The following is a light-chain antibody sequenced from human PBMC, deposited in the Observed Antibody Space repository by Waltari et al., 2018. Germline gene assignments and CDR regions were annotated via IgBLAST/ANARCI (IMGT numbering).Light chain of an antibody. Sequence: QSALTQAASVSGSPGQSITMSCTGTNSDVGSYNLVSWYQQNPGEAPKLMIFEVTKRPSGVSNRFPGSKSGNTASLTISGLQAEDEAHYYCFSYAGSRNWVFGGGTKLTVL. J-gene: IGLJ3*02. CDR2: EVT. CDR1: NSDVGSYNL. CDR3: FSYAGSRNWV. V-gene: IGLV2-23*02.